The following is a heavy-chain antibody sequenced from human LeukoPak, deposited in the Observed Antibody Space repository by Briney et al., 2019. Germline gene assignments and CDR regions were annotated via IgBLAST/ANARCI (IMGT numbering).Heavy chain of an antibody. V-gene: IGHV3-15*01. J-gene: IGHJ5*02. CDR3: TSHAAFDP. CDR2: IKSKNVGGTT. Sequence: GGSLRLSCAASGFTFNNAWMNWVRQAPGKGLEWVGRIKSKNVGGTTDYAAPVKGRFTISRDDSRNTVYLQMNSLKIEDTAVYYCTSHAAFDPWGQGTLVTVSS. CDR1: GFTFNNAW.